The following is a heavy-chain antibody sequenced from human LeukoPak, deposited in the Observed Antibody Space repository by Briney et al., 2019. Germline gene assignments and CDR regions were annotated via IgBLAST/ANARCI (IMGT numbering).Heavy chain of an antibody. D-gene: IGHD5-24*01. V-gene: IGHV3-30-3*01. CDR2: ISYDGSNK. J-gene: IGHJ4*02. CDR3: ARDPRDGYNGFDY. Sequence: PGGSLRLSCAASGFTFSSYAMHWVRQAPGKGLEWVAVISYDGSNKYYADSVKGRFTISRDNSKNTLYLQMNSLRAKDTAVYYCARDPRDGYNGFDYWGQGTLVTVSS. CDR1: GFTFSSYA.